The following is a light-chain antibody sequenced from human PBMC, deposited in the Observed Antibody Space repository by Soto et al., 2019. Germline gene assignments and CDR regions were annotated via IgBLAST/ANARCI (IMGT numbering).Light chain of an antibody. CDR1: SSDVGAYNY. V-gene: IGLV2-11*01. CDR3: CSYAGSSLWV. Sequence: QSALTQPRSVSGSPRQSVTISCTGTSSDVGAYNYVSWYQHHPGKAPKLVIYDVTKRPSGVPDRFAGSKSGNTASLTISGLQAEDEADYYCCSYAGSSLWVFGGGTKLTVL. CDR2: DVT. J-gene: IGLJ3*02.